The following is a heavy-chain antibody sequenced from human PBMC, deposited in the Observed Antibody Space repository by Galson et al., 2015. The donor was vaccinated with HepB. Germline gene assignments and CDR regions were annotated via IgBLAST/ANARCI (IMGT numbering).Heavy chain of an antibody. CDR1: GFTFSTYG. Sequence: SLRLSCAASGFTFSTYGMHWVRQAPGKGLEWVAVIWYDGSTKYYADSVKGRFTISRDNSKNTLYLQMNSLRAEDTAVYYCARDTEPHNWFDPWGQGTLVTVSS. V-gene: IGHV3-33*01. CDR3: ARDTEPHNWFDP. D-gene: IGHD2-8*02. J-gene: IGHJ5*02. CDR2: IWYDGSTK.